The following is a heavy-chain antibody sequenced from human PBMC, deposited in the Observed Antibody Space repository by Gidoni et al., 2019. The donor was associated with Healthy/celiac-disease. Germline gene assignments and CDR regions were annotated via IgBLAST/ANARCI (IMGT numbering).Heavy chain of an antibody. Sequence: EVQLVESGGGLVKPGVSLRLSCSASGFTFSSYSMNWVRQAPGKGLEWVSSISSSSSYIYYADSVKGRFTISRDNAKNSLYLQMNSLRAEDTAVYYCARDRKAFDIWGQGTMVTVSS. CDR3: ARDRKAFDI. J-gene: IGHJ3*02. CDR1: GFTFSSYS. CDR2: ISSSSSYI. V-gene: IGHV3-21*01.